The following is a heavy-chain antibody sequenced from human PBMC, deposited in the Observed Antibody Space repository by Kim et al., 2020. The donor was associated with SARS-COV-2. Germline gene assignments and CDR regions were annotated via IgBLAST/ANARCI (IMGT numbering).Heavy chain of an antibody. Sequence: SETLSLTCTVSGGSISSGGYYWSWIRQHPGKGLEWIGYIYYSGSTYYNPSLKSRVTISVDTSKNQFSLKLSSVTAADTAVYYCARSDLAYCGGDCYAGYFQHWGQGTLVTVSS. CDR1: GGSISSGGYY. CDR3: ARSDLAYCGGDCYAGYFQH. CDR2: IYYSGST. D-gene: IGHD2-21*02. J-gene: IGHJ1*01. V-gene: IGHV4-31*03.